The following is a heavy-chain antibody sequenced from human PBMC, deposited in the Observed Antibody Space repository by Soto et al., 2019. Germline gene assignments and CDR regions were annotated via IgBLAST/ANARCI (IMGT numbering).Heavy chain of an antibody. CDR3: AGSKNRELSFDY. V-gene: IGHV4-59*01. CDR1: GVPIRSYF. Sequence: QVHLQESGPGLVKPSETLSLTCTVSGVPIRSYFWTWIRQPPGKGLEWIGSPYYTADTKYRPSLESRATISADPSKKQFSLRLSPVTAADTALYYCAGSKNRELSFDYWGQGALVTVSS. J-gene: IGHJ4*02. D-gene: IGHD1-7*01. CDR2: PYYTADT.